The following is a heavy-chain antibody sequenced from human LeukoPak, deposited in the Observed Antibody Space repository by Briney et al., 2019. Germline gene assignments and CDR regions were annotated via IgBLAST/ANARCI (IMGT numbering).Heavy chain of an antibody. CDR1: GSSFTTYW. J-gene: IGHJ4*02. CDR2: IYPGDSDT. Sequence: GASLQISCKASGSSFTTYWIGWVRQLPGKGLERMGIIYPGDSDTTYSPSLQGQVTISADKSISTAYLQWSSLKASDTAIYYCARTYSSSSASDYWGQGTLVTVSS. CDR3: ARTYSSSSASDY. D-gene: IGHD6-6*01. V-gene: IGHV5-51*01.